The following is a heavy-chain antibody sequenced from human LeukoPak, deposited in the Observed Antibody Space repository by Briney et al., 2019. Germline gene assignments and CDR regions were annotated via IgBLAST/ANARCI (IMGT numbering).Heavy chain of an antibody. CDR3: TTEDIVVVVGAYDP. Sequence: PGGSLRLSCAVSGFTVSSSYMSWVRQAPGKGLEWVGRIKSKTDGGTTDYAAPVKGRFTISRDDSKNTLYLQMNSLKIEDTAVYYCTTEDIVVVVGAYDPWGQGTLVTVSS. V-gene: IGHV3-15*01. CDR2: IKSKTDGGTT. J-gene: IGHJ5*02. CDR1: GFTVSSSY. D-gene: IGHD2-15*01.